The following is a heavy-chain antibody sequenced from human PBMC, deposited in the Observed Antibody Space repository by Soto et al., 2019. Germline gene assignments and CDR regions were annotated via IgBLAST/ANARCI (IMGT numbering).Heavy chain of an antibody. CDR2: VYSSGAT. Sequence: SETLSLTCTVSCGSIRTYYWSWIRRPPGKGLEWLGHVYSSGATNYNPSLKSRVTISVDTSKNQFSLKLTSVTAADTAVYYCARHPAYCSGGICHTDLWGQGTLVTVSS. D-gene: IGHD2-15*01. J-gene: IGHJ5*02. V-gene: IGHV4-59*08. CDR3: ARHPAYCSGGICHTDL. CDR1: CGSIRTYY.